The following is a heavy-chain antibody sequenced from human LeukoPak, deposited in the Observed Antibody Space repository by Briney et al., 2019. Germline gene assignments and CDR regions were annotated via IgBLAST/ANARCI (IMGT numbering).Heavy chain of an antibody. J-gene: IGHJ4*02. CDR1: GDSVTSSY. D-gene: IGHD3-10*01. V-gene: IGHV4-59*08. CDR2: ISYTADS. Sequence: AETLSLTCSVSGDSVTSSYLSWIRQPPGKGLEWIGYISYTADSNYNPSLKSRVTISTDTSKNQFSLKLSSVTATDTAVYYCATSSHSGSYRAHWGQETLVTVSS. CDR3: ATSSHSGSYRAH.